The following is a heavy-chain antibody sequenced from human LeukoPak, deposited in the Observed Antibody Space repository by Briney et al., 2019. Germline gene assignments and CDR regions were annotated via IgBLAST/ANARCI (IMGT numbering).Heavy chain of an antibody. J-gene: IGHJ4*02. V-gene: IGHV3-23*01. CDR3: ARDKREWFGESLRGAYDY. D-gene: IGHD3-10*01. Sequence: PGGSLRLSCAASGFTFSSYAMSWVRQAPGKGLEWVSAISGSGGSTYYADSAKGRFTISRDNSKNSLYLQMNSLRAEDTAVYYCARDKREWFGESLRGAYDYWGQGTLVTVSS. CDR2: ISGSGGST. CDR1: GFTFSSYA.